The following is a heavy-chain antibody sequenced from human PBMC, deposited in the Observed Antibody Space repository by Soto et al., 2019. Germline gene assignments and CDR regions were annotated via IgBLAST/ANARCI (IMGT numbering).Heavy chain of an antibody. J-gene: IGHJ6*02. CDR2: ISYDGSNK. CDR1: GFTFSSYA. V-gene: IGHV3-30-3*01. Sequence: LRLSCAACGFTFSSYAMHWVRQAAGKGLEWVAVISYDGSNKYYADSVKGRFTISRDNSKNTLYLQMNSLRAEDTAVYYCASSPSPRYDILTGYRPGGMDVWGQGTTVTVSS. D-gene: IGHD3-9*01. CDR3: ASSPSPRYDILTGYRPGGMDV.